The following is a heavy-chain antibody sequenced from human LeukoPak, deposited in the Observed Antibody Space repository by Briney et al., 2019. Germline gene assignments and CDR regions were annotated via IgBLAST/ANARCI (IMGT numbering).Heavy chain of an antibody. CDR3: AKNQSEGHFDS. CDR2: IYNSGST. Sequence: PSETLSLTCTVSGFSVTNTYYWAWIRQPPGKGLEWIGSIYNSGSTYYNPSLKSRVTMSVDTSKNQFSLNLSSVTAADTAVYFCAKNQSEGHFDSWGQGTLVTVSS. CDR1: GFSVTNTYY. V-gene: IGHV4-38-2*02. J-gene: IGHJ4*02. D-gene: IGHD1-14*01.